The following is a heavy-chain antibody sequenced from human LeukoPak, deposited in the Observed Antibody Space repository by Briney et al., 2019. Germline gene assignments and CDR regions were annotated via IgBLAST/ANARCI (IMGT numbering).Heavy chain of an antibody. D-gene: IGHD6-13*01. CDR2: INPNSGGT. J-gene: IGHJ4*02. V-gene: IGHV1-2*02. CDR1: GYTFTGYY. Sequence: GASVKVSCKASGYTFTGYYMHWVRQAPGQGLEWMGWINPNSGGTNYAQNFQGRVTMTRDTSISTAYMELSRLRSDDTAVYYCALSRYSSSWSDYWGQGTLVTVSS. CDR3: ALSRYSSSWSDY.